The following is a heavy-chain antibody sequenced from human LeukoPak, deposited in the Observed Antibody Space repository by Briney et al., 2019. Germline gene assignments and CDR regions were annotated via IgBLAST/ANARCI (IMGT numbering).Heavy chain of an antibody. V-gene: IGHV4-4*07. CDR3: ARAVQQLGAFDI. CDR2: IYSSGST. J-gene: IGHJ3*02. Sequence: PSETLSLTCTVSGGSISNYYWSWIRQPAGKGLEWIGRIYSSGSTTYNPSLKSRVTMSVDTSKSQFSLKLSSVTAADTAIYYCARAVQQLGAFDIWGQGTMVTVSS. D-gene: IGHD6-13*01. CDR1: GGSISNYY.